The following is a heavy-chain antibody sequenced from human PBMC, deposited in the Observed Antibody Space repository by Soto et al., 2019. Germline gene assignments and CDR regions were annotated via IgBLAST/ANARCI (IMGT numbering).Heavy chain of an antibody. CDR3: ANFPYCSSTSCYPHTLTLDY. D-gene: IGHD2-2*01. CDR1: GFTFSSYA. V-gene: IGHV3-23*01. CDR2: ISGSGGST. J-gene: IGHJ4*02. Sequence: GGSLRLSCAASGFTFSSYAMSWVRQAPGKGLEWVSAISGSGGSTYYADSVKGRFTISRDNSKNTLYLQMNSLRAEDTAVYYCANFPYCSSTSCYPHTLTLDYWGQGTLVTVSS.